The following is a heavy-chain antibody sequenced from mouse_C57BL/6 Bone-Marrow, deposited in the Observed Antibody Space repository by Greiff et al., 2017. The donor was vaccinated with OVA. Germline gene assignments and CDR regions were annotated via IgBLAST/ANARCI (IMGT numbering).Heavy chain of an antibody. J-gene: IGHJ2*01. V-gene: IGHV1-15*01. CDR1: GYTFTDYE. D-gene: IGHD1-1*01. CDR2: IDPETGGT. Sequence: QVQLQQSGAELVRPGASVTLSCKASGYTFTDYEMHWVKQTPVHGLEWIGAIDPETGGTAYNQKFKGKAILTADKSSSTAYMELRSLTSEDSAVYDCTKRGYYCGSSYESDYWGQGTTLTVSS. CDR3: TKRGYYCGSSYESDY.